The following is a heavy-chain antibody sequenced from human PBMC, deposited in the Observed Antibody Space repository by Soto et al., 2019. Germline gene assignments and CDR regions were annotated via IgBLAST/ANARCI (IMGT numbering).Heavy chain of an antibody. CDR3: ARWWELYYMYV. CDR1: GFTFSSYW. J-gene: IGHJ6*03. Sequence: GESLKISCAASGFTFSSYWMSWVRQAPGKGLEWVANIKQDGSEKYYVDSVKGRFTISRDNAKNSLYLQMNSLRAEDTAVYYCARWWELYYMYVWGKGTTVTVSS. V-gene: IGHV3-7*01. D-gene: IGHD1-26*01. CDR2: IKQDGSEK.